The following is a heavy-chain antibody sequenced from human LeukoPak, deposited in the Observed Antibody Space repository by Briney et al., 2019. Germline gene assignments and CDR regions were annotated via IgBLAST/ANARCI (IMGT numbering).Heavy chain of an antibody. CDR2: ITPSGHT. Sequence: GGSLRLSCAASGFTFSIYGMNWVRQAPGKGLEWVSGITPSGHTYYAASVQGRFTIHRDNSKTTLYLQMNRLGAEDTAIYYCGQDWAWGAFGHWGQGTLVTVSS. V-gene: IGHV3-23*01. J-gene: IGHJ4*02. D-gene: IGHD4/OR15-4a*01. CDR1: GFTFSIYG. CDR3: GQDWAWGAFGH.